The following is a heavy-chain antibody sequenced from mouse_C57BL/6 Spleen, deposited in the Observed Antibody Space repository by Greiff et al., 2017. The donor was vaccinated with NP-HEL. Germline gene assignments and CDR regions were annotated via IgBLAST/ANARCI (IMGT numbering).Heavy chain of an antibody. CDR1: GYTFTSYT. J-gene: IGHJ2*01. Sequence: VQLQESGAELARPGASVKMSCKASGYTFTSYTMHWVKQRPGQGLEWIGYINPSSGYTKYNQKFKDKATLTADKSSSTAYMQLRSLTSEASAVYYCASHSGYFDYWGQGTTLTVSS. CDR3: ASHSGYFDY. CDR2: INPSSGYT. V-gene: IGHV1-4*01.